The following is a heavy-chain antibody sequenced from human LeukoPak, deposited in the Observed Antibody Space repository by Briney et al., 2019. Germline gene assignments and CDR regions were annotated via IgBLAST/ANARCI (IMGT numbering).Heavy chain of an antibody. D-gene: IGHD1-26*01. Sequence: PSETLSLTCAVYGGSFSGYYWSWIRQPPGKGLEWIGEINHSGSTNYNPSLKSRVTISVDTSKNQFSLKLSSVTAADTAVYYCARFGGTYYGDFDYWGQGTLVTVSS. CDR2: INHSGST. V-gene: IGHV4-34*01. CDR3: ARFGGTYYGDFDY. CDR1: GGSFSGYY. J-gene: IGHJ4*02.